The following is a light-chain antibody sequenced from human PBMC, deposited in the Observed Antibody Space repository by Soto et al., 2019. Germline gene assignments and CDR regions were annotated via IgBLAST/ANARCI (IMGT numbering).Light chain of an antibody. CDR3: QQYGSSPLYT. V-gene: IGKV3-20*01. CDR1: QSVSSSY. Sequence: EIVLTQSPGTLSLSPGERATLSCRASQSVSSSYLAWYQQKPGQAPRLLIYGASSRATGIPDRFSGSGSGTDFTLTSSRLEPEDSAVYYWQQYGSSPLYTFGRGTKLEIK. CDR2: GAS. J-gene: IGKJ2*01.